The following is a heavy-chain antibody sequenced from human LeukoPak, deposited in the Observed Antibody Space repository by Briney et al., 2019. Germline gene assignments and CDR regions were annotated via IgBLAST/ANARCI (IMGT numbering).Heavy chain of an antibody. CDR2: IIPILGIA. CDR3: ARDLPDSSGYYRFDY. Sequence: ASVKVSCKASGGTFSSYAISWVRQAPGQGLEWMGRIIPILGIANYAQKFQGRVTITADKSTSTAYMELSSLRSEDTAVYYCARDLPDSSGYYRFDYWGQGTLVTVSS. V-gene: IGHV1-69*04. J-gene: IGHJ4*02. D-gene: IGHD3-22*01. CDR1: GGTFSSYA.